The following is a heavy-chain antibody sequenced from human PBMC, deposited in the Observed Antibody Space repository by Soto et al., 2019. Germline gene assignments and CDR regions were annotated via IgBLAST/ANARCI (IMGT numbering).Heavy chain of an antibody. V-gene: IGHV4-34*01. Sequence: SETLSLTCAVYGGSFSGYYWSWVRQPPGKGLEWIGEINHSGSTNYNPSLKSRVTISVDTSKNQFSLKLSSVTAADTAVYYCARHDYGDYDEAFDIWGQGTMVTVSS. D-gene: IGHD4-17*01. CDR3: ARHDYGDYDEAFDI. J-gene: IGHJ3*02. CDR2: INHSGST. CDR1: GGSFSGYY.